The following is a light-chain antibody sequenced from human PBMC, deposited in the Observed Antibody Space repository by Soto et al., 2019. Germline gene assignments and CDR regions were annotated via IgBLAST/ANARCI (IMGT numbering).Light chain of an antibody. J-gene: IGKJ1*01. V-gene: IGKV1-39*01. CDR3: QQNYIVPPWT. CDR2: AAS. CDR1: QSIKQS. Sequence: DVQMTQSPSSLSASVGDRVSITCRASQSIKQSLNWYQQKPGKAPKLLIYAASNLQSGVPSRFSGSGSGTDFTLTITGLQPEDFATYYCQQNYIVPPWTFGPGTKLEIK.